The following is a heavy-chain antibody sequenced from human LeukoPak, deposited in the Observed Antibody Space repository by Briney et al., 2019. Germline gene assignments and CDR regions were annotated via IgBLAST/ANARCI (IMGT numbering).Heavy chain of an antibody. Sequence: SETLSLTCAVYGGSFSGYYWSWIRQPPGKGLEWIGEINHSGSTNYNPSLKSRVSISVDMSKNQFYLKLSSVTAADTAVYYCARSGRPYGWFDPWGQGTLVTVSS. J-gene: IGHJ5*02. CDR3: ARSGRPYGWFDP. CDR1: GGSFSGYY. D-gene: IGHD1-26*01. V-gene: IGHV4-34*09. CDR2: INHSGST.